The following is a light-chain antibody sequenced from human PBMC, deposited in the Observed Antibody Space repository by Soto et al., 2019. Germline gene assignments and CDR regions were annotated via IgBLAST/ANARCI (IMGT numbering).Light chain of an antibody. CDR1: ENIIQY. Sequence: DIQMTQSPSSLSASLGDRVTITCRASENIIQYLNWYQQKPGKVPRLLVYGASRLETGVPSRFSASAFGTEFTLTIRGLQSEDFATYYCQHSYTAPWTFGQGTKV. CDR3: QHSYTAPWT. V-gene: IGKV1-39*01. J-gene: IGKJ1*01. CDR2: GAS.